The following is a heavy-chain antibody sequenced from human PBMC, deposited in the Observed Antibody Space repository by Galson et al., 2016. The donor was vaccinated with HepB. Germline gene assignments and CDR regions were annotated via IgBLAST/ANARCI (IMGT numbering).Heavy chain of an antibody. V-gene: IGHV3-7*03. CDR1: AFTFRSFW. D-gene: IGHD6-19*01. J-gene: IGHJ4*02. Sequence: SLRLSCAASAFTFRSFWMSWVRQAPGKGLEWVANIKQDGTEKYYMDSVKGRFTISRDNAQNSLYLQMNSLTADDTAVYYCARDRGYSGWSYFDYWGQGTLVTVSS. CDR2: IKQDGTEK. CDR3: ARDRGYSGWSYFDY.